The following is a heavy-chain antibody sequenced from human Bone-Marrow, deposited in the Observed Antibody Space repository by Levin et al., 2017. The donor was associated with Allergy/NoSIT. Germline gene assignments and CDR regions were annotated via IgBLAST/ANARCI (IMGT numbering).Heavy chain of an antibody. J-gene: IGHJ2*01. CDR1: GGSISSSYF. CDR2: IYHSGGT. D-gene: IGHD3-10*01. Sequence: SETLSLTCIVSGGSISSSYFWGWIRQPPVKGPEWIGSIYHSGGTYYNPSLKSRVTISQDTSKNHFSLNLSSVRAADTAVYYCARPPPSGDNWRRDWYFERWGRGTLVTVSS. V-gene: IGHV4-39*02. CDR3: ARPPPSGDNWRRDWYFER.